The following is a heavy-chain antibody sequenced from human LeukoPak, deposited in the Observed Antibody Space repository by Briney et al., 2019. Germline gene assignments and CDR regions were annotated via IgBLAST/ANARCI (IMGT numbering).Heavy chain of an antibody. J-gene: IGHJ3*01. D-gene: IGHD3-10*01. CDR1: GFTFDDYA. Sequence: GGSLRLSCAASGFTFDDYAMHWVRQAPGKGLEWVSGISWNSGSIGYADSVKGRFTISRDNAKNSLYLQMNSLRDEDTAVYYCASTMVRGVIDAFDVWGQGTMVTVSS. V-gene: IGHV3-9*01. CDR3: ASTMVRGVIDAFDV. CDR2: ISWNSGSI.